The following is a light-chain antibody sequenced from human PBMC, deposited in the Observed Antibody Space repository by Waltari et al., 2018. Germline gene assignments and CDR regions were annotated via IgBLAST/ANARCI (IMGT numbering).Light chain of an antibody. CDR3: QNHERLPAT. V-gene: IGKV3-20*01. CDR2: AAS. CDR1: QNIGRY. Sequence: ELVFTQSPGTLSLSPGERATLSCRASQNIGRYLVWYQQKPGQPPRLLIYAASTRATGIPDRFIGSGSGTDFSLTIARLEPEDFAVYFCQNHERLPATFGQGTKVEI. J-gene: IGKJ1*01.